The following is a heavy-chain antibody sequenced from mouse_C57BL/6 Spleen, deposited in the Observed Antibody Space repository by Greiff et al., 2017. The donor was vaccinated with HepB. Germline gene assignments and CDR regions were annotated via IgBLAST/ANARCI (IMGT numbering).Heavy chain of an antibody. J-gene: IGHJ3*01. V-gene: IGHV1-7*01. D-gene: IGHD1-1*02. CDR1: GYTFTSYW. Sequence: VKLMESGAELAKPGASVKLSCKASGYTFTSYWMHWVKQRPGQGLEWIGYINPSSGYTKYNQKFKDKATLTADKSASTAHMQLRSLTYADYTGTYWGTDDGGALEFAYWGQGTPVTVSA. CDR2: INPSSGYT. CDR3: GTDDGGALEFAY.